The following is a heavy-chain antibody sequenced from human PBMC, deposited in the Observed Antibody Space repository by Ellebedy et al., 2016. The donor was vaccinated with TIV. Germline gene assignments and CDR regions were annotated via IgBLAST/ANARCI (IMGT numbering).Heavy chain of an antibody. CDR1: GYRFSDYH. CDR3: ARDRGVGGAFDV. J-gene: IGHJ3*01. D-gene: IGHD2-8*02. CDR2: IISGGSHI. V-gene: IGHV3-11*01. Sequence: PGGSLRLSCAASGYRFSDYHMTRIRQAPGKGLEWVSYIISGGSHIYYADSVQGRFTTSRDNAENSLHLQMNSLRPEDTAIYYCARDRGVGGAFDVWGRGTMVSVSS.